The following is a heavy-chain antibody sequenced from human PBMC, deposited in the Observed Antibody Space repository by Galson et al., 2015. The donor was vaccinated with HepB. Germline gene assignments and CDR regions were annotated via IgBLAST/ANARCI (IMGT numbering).Heavy chain of an antibody. V-gene: IGHV1-18*04. CDR2: ISAHSGDT. Sequence: SVKVSFKASGYTFTTNGISWVRQAPGQGLEWMGWISAHSGDTKYAQKLQGRVTMTRDTSTSTVYVELRSLRSDGTAAYYCARDRDYRLDYWGQGTLVTVSS. J-gene: IGHJ4*02. D-gene: IGHD4/OR15-4a*01. CDR3: ARDRDYRLDY. CDR1: GYTFTTNG.